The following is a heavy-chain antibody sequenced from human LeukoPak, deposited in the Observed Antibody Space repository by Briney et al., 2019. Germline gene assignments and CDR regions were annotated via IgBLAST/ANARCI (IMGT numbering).Heavy chain of an antibody. D-gene: IGHD1-26*01. CDR2: ITASGTAM. J-gene: IGHJ4*02. CDR1: GFTFSSYS. CDR3: ASSGSYRFDY. V-gene: IGHV3-48*02. Sequence: SGGSLRLSCAASGFTFSSYSINWVRQAPGKGLEWVSHITASGTAMFYADSVKGRFTISRDSAKNSLYLQMNSLRDEDTAVYYCASSGSYRFDYWGQGTLVTVSS.